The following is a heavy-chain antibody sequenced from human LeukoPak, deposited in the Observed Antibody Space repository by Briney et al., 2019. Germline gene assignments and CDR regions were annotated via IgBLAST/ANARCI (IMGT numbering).Heavy chain of an antibody. CDR1: GYTFTGYY. D-gene: IGHD5-18*01. CDR3: ARGIDTAMAWAHYFDY. J-gene: IGHJ4*02. V-gene: IGHV1-2*06. Sequence: GASVKVSCKASGYTFTGYYMHWVRQAPGQGLEWMGRINPNSGGTNYAQKFQGRVTMTRDTSISTAYMELSRLRSDDTAVYYCARGIDTAMAWAHYFDYWGQGTLVTVSS. CDR2: INPNSGGT.